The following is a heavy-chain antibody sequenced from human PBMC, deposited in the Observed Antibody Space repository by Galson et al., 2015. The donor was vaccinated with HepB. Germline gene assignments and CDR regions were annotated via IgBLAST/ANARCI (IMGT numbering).Heavy chain of an antibody. CDR1: GGSFSGYY. Sequence: ETLSLTCAVYGGSFSGYYWSWIRQPPGKGLEWIGEINHSGSTNYNPSLKSRVTISVDTSKNQFSPKLSSVTAADTAVYYCARDNDWFDPWGQGTLVTVSS. V-gene: IGHV4-34*01. J-gene: IGHJ5*02. D-gene: IGHD1-1*01. CDR2: INHSGST. CDR3: ARDNDWFDP.